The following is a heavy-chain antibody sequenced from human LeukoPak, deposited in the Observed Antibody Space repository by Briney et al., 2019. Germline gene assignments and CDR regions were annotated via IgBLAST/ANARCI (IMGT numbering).Heavy chain of an antibody. V-gene: IGHV4-59*11. CDR2: IYYSGST. CDR3: ARALITMVRGVMGATGYNWFDP. J-gene: IGHJ5*02. Sequence: SETLSLTCTVSGGSISSHYWSWIRQPPGKGLEWIGYIYYSGSTNYNPSLKSRVTISVDTSKNQFSLKLSSVTAADTAVYYCARALITMVRGVMGATGYNWFDPWGQGTLVTVSS. D-gene: IGHD3-10*01. CDR1: GGSISSHY.